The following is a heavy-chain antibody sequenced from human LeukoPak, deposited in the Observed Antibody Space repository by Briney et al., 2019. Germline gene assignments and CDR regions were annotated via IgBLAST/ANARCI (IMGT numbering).Heavy chain of an antibody. J-gene: IGHJ3*02. CDR1: GGSISSYY. D-gene: IGHD3-22*01. CDR2: IYYSGST. CDR3: TREKREDTYYYDSSGYYAFDI. Sequence: SETLSLTCTVSGGSISSYYWSWIRQPPGKGLEWIGYIYYSGSTNYNPSLKSRVTISVDTSKNQFSLKLSSVTAADTAVYYCTREKREDTYYYDSSGYYAFDIWGQGTMVTVSS. V-gene: IGHV4-59*01.